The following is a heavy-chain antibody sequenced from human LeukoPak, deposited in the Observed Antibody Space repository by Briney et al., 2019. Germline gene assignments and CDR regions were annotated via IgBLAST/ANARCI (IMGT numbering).Heavy chain of an antibody. CDR1: GFTFSSYS. V-gene: IGHV3-21*01. J-gene: IGHJ5*02. CDR3: ARVLRFLEWLPNWFDP. D-gene: IGHD3-3*01. Sequence: PGGSLRLSCAASGFTFSSYSMNWVRQAPGKGLEWVSSISSGSSYIYYADSVKGRFTISRDNAKNSLYLQMNSLRAEDTAVYYCARVLRFLEWLPNWFDPWGQGTLVTVSS. CDR2: ISSGSSYI.